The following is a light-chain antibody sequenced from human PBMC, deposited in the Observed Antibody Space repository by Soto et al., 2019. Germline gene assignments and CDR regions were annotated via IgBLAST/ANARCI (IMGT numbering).Light chain of an antibody. CDR1: KLGDKY. J-gene: IGLJ2*01. CDR3: QEWDSSTAVV. Sequence: SYELTQPPSVSVSPGQTASITCSGDKLGDKYACWYQQKPGQSPVLVIYQDSNRPSGIPERFSGSNSGNTATLTISGTQAMEEADYYCQEWDSSTAVVFGGGTQLTVL. CDR2: QDS. V-gene: IGLV3-1*01.